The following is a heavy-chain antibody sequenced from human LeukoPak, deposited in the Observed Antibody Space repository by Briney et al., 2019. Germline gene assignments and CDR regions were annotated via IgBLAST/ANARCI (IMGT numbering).Heavy chain of an antibody. CDR3: ARTPVYGYNYVDY. D-gene: IGHD5-18*01. CDR2: ISSSSSYI. V-gene: IGHV3-21*01. Sequence: GGSLRLSCAASGFTFSSYAMSWVRQAPGKGLEWVSSISSSSSYIYYADSVKGRFTISRDNAKNSLYLQMNSLRAEDTAVYYCARTPVYGYNYVDYWGQGTLVTVSS. J-gene: IGHJ4*02. CDR1: GFTFSSYA.